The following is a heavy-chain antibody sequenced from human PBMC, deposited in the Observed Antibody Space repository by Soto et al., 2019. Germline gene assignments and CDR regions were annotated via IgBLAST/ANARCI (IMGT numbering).Heavy chain of an antibody. CDR1: GFTFSSYA. CDR2: ISGGGGST. V-gene: IGHV3-23*01. D-gene: IGHD1-26*01. J-gene: IGHJ4*02. Sequence: PGGSLRLACAAYGFTFSSYAMGWVRQAPGKGLEWVSAISGGGGSTYYADSVKGRFTISRDNSKNTLYLQMNSLKAEDTAVYYCAKESGSYRFDDWGQGTLVTVSS. CDR3: AKESGSYRFDD.